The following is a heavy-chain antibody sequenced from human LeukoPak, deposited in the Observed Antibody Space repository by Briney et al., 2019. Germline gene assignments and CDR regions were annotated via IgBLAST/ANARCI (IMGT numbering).Heavy chain of an antibody. CDR3: ARELPGIAAAGTDIFDY. V-gene: IGHV7-4-1*02. CDR1: GYTFTSYA. D-gene: IGHD6-13*01. CDR2: INTNTGNP. J-gene: IGHJ4*02. Sequence: ASVKVSCKASGYTFTSYAMNWVRQAPGQGLEWMGWINTNTGNPTYAQGFTGRFVFSLDTSVSTAYLQISSLKAEDTAVYYCARELPGIAAAGTDIFDYWGQGTLVTVSS.